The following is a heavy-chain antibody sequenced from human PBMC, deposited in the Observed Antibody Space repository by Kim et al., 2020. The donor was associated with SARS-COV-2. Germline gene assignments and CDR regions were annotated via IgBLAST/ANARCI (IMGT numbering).Heavy chain of an antibody. Sequence: PSLKSRVPISVDTSKNQFSLKVTSVTAADTAVYYCAQGGYTGNWIYYFDYWGQGTLVTVSS. J-gene: IGHJ4*02. CDR3: AQGGYTGNWIYYFDY. D-gene: IGHD1-1*01. V-gene: IGHV4-59*01.